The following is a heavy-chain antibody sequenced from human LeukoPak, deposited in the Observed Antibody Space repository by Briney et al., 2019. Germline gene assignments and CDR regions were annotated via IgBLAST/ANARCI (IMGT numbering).Heavy chain of an antibody. J-gene: IGHJ4*02. CDR1: GFPFDDYA. V-gene: IGHV3-9*01. Sequence: SLRLSCAASGFPFDDYAMHWVRPAPGKGLEWVSGISWNSGSIGYADSVKGRFIISRDNAKNSLYLQMNSLRAEDTALYYCAKDMGYYYDSSGSYYFDYWGQGTLVTVSS. CDR2: ISWNSGSI. D-gene: IGHD3-22*01. CDR3: AKDMGYYYDSSGSYYFDY.